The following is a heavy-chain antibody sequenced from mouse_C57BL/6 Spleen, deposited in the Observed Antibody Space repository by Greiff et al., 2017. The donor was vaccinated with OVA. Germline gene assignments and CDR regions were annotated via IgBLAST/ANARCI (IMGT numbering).Heavy chain of an antibody. D-gene: IGHD1-1*01. CDR3: ARDRGYYGSSYGFAY. Sequence: EVKLVESGGGLVKPGGSLKLSCAASGFTFSSYAMSWVRQTPEKRLEWVATISDGGSYTYYPDNVKGRFTISRDNAKNNLYLQMSHLKSEDTAMYYCARDRGYYGSSYGFAYWGQGTLVTVSA. CDR1: GFTFSSYA. CDR2: ISDGGSYT. J-gene: IGHJ3*01. V-gene: IGHV5-4*01.